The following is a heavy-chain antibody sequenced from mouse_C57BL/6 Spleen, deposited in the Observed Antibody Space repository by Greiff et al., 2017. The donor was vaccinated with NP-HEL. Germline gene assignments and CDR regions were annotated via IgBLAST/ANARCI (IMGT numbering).Heavy chain of an antibody. CDR2: INYDGSST. D-gene: IGHD3-2*02. Sequence: EVQLVESEGGLVQPGSSMKLSCTASGFTFSDYYMAWVRQVPEQGLEWVANINYDGSSTYYLDSLKSRFILSRDHANNILYLQMSSRMSEDTATDYCGRRGYSSGPYAMDYWGQGTSVTVSS. V-gene: IGHV5-16*01. J-gene: IGHJ4*01. CDR1: GFTFSDYY. CDR3: GRRGYSSGPYAMDY.